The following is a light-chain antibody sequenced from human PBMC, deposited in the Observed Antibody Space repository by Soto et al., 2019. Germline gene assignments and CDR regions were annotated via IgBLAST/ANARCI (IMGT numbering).Light chain of an antibody. J-gene: IGLJ3*02. CDR2: TNN. Sequence: QSVLTQPPSASGTPGQRVTISCSGGSSNIGSNTVNWYQQIPGTAPKLLIYTNNLRPSGVRDRFSGSKSGTSASLAISGLQSDDEADYYCASWDDSLNGLVFGGGTQLTVL. CDR3: ASWDDSLNGLV. V-gene: IGLV1-44*01. CDR1: SSNIGSNT.